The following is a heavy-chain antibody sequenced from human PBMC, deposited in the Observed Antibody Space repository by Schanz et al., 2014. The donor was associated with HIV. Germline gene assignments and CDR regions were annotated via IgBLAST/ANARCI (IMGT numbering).Heavy chain of an antibody. CDR1: GFTLSSYS. J-gene: IGHJ6*02. D-gene: IGHD1-26*01. V-gene: IGHV3-23*04. CDR2: ISGGGAST. Sequence: EVQLVESGGGLVKPGGSLRLSCAASGFTLSSYSMNWVRQAPGKGLEWVPAISGGGASTYYADSVKGRLTISRDNSKNTLYLQMNSLRAEDTAVYYCAREREESIAYYYYGMDVWGQGTAVTVSS. CDR3: AREREESIAYYYYGMDV.